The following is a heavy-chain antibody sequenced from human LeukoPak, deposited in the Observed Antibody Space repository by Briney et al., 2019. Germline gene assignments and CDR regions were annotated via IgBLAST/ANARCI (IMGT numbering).Heavy chain of an antibody. J-gene: IGHJ4*02. V-gene: IGHV3-74*01. Sequence: GGSLRLSCAASGFTFSSYWMHSVRQAPGNGLVWVSRITSADSSTSYADSVKGRFTISRDNAKNTLYLQMNSLRAEDTAVYYCARGRPNYYFDYWGQGTLVTVSS. CDR1: GFTFSSYW. CDR3: ARGRPNYYFDY. D-gene: IGHD1-1*01. CDR2: ITSADSST.